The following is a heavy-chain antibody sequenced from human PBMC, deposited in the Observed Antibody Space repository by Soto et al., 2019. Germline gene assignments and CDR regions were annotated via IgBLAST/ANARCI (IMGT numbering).Heavy chain of an antibody. CDR2: IYYSGST. CDR3: ARADRGYYDSSGYSDF. Sequence: SETLSLTCIVSGGSISSGDYYWSWIRQPPGKGLEWIGYIYYSGSTYYNPSLKSRVTISVDTSKNQFSLKLSSVTAADTAVYYCARADRGYYDSSGYSDFWGQGTLVTVSS. J-gene: IGHJ4*02. CDR1: GGSISSGDYY. V-gene: IGHV4-30-4*01. D-gene: IGHD3-22*01.